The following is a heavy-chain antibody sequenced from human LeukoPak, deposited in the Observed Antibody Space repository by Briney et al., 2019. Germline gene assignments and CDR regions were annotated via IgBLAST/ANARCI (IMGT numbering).Heavy chain of an antibody. CDR3: ATPYYYDRLKKDAFDI. D-gene: IGHD3-22*01. J-gene: IGHJ3*02. Sequence: ASVKVPCKASGGTFSSYAISWVRQAPGQGLEWMGGIIPIFGTANYAQKFQGRVTITADESTSTAYMELSSLRSEDTAVYYCATPYYYDRLKKDAFDIWGQGTMVTVSS. CDR2: IIPIFGTA. CDR1: GGTFSSYA. V-gene: IGHV1-69*13.